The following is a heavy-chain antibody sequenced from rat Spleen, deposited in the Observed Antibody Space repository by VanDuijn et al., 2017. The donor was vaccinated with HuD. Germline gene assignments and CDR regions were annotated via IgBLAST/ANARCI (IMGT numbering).Heavy chain of an antibody. CDR1: GFTFNNYG. J-gene: IGHJ3*01. Sequence: VQLVESGGGLVQPGRSLKLSCAASGFTFNNYGMAWVRQAPTKGLEWVATISTRGGSTYYRDSVKGRFTISRDNAKSTLSLQMNILRSEDTATYYCTTSAGWGFAYWGQGTLVTVSS. V-gene: IGHV5-29*01. CDR3: TTSAGWGFAY. D-gene: IGHD1-12*02. CDR2: ISTRGGST.